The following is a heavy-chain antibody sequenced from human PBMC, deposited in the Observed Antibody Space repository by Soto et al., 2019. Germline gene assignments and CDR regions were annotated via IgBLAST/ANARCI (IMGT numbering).Heavy chain of an antibody. CDR3: ARLICNSWLDY. V-gene: IGHV6-1*01. CDR2: TYYRSKWYS. J-gene: IGHJ4*02. D-gene: IGHD6-13*01. Sequence: PSQTLSLTCAISGDSVSSYSVVWNWIRQSPSGGLEWLGRTYYRSKWYSEYAISVQSRITVNADTSKNQVSLQLDSVTPDDTAVYYCARLICNSWLDYWGQGTLVTVSS. CDR1: GDSVSSYSVV.